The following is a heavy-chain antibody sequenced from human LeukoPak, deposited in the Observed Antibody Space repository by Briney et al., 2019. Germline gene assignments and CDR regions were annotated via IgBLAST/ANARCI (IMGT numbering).Heavy chain of an antibody. CDR3: AREYYDFWSGYYGGYDY. D-gene: IGHD3-3*01. CDR1: GFTFSSYA. Sequence: PGGSLRLSCAASGFTFSSYAMHWVRQAPGKGLEWVAVISYDGSNKYYADSVKGRFTISRDNSKNTLYLQMNSLRAEDTAVYYCAREYYDFWSGYYGGYDYWGQGTLVTVSS. CDR2: ISYDGSNK. J-gene: IGHJ4*02. V-gene: IGHV3-30*04.